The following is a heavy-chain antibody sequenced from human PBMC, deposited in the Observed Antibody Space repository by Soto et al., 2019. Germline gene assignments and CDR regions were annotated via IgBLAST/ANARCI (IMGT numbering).Heavy chain of an antibody. Sequence: GGSLRLSCAASVFTFHSYGMHWVRQAPGKGLEWVAVIYYDGINKYYADSVKGRFTISRDTSNNTVYLQMNSLRADDTAIYYCARDPDIGATIFNHWGPGTLVTVSS. J-gene: IGHJ4*02. CDR2: IYYDGINK. V-gene: IGHV3-33*01. CDR3: ARDPDIGATIFNH. D-gene: IGHD5-12*01. CDR1: VFTFHSYG.